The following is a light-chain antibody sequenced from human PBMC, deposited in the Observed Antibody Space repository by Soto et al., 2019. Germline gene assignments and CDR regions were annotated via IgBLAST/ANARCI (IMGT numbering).Light chain of an antibody. Sequence: DIQMTQSPSTLSASVGDRVTITCRASQSINSWLAWYQHKPGKAPKLLIYKASSLESGVPSRFSGSGSWTGFTLAISAPQPKNCTSYELLHYNYYTWTFGQGTHGE. J-gene: IGKJ1*01. CDR1: QSINSW. CDR2: KAS. V-gene: IGKV1-5*03. CDR3: LHYNYYTWT.